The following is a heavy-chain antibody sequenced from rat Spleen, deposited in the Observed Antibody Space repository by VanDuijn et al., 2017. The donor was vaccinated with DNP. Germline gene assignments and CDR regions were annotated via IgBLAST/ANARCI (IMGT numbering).Heavy chain of an antibody. J-gene: IGHJ2*01. Sequence: EVQLVVTGGGLVQPGRSLKLSCVASGFTFSTYWMYWIRQAPGKGLEWVASINTDGSSTYYPDSVKGRFTISRDIAKSTLYLQMNSLRAEDMATYYCARLPNNIGTTPFDYWGQGVMVTVSS. V-gene: IGHV5-58*01. CDR2: INTDGSST. CDR1: GFTFSTYW. D-gene: IGHD1-5*01. CDR3: ARLPNNIGTTPFDY.